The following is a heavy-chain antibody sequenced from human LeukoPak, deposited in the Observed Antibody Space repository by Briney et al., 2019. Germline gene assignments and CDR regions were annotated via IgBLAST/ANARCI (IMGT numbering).Heavy chain of an antibody. CDR3: ARGPPHDYDSSGFYYNY. CDR2: INHSGFT. CDR1: GGSFSGYY. Sequence: SETLSLTCAIYGGSFSGYYWSWIRQPPGKGLEWIGEINHSGFTNYNPSLKSRVTISEDTSKNQFSLKLSSVTAADTAVYYCARGPPHDYDSSGFYYNYWGQGTLVTVSS. D-gene: IGHD3-22*01. J-gene: IGHJ4*02. V-gene: IGHV4-34*01.